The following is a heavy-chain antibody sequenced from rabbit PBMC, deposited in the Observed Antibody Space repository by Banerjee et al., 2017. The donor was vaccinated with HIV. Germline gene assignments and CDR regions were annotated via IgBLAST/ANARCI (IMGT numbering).Heavy chain of an antibody. Sequence: QSLEESRGDLVKPGASLTLTCTASGFSFIKTDYMCWVRQAPGKGLEWIACIYPGNSGNTYYASWAKGRFTISKTSSTTMTLQMTSLTAADTATYFCARGGAGSIADGYASLWGQGTLVTVS. V-gene: IGHV1S40*01. J-gene: IGHJ3*01. CDR1: GFSFIKTDY. CDR3: ARGGAGSIADGYASL. D-gene: IGHD4-2*01. CDR2: IYPGNSGNT.